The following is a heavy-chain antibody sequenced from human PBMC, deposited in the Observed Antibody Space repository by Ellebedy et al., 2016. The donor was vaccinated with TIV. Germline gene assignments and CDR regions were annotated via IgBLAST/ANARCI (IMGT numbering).Heavy chain of an antibody. CDR1: GESFTAYY. J-gene: IGHJ4*02. V-gene: IGHV4-34*01. Sequence: MPSETLSLTCAVHGESFTAYYWSWIRQPPGKGLAWIGEINHSGSTNYNPSLKSRVTISVDTSKNQFSLKMSSVAAADTDVYYCARFSGRGGSGGNAQPSLDYWGQGTLVTVSS. CDR2: INHSGST. D-gene: IGHD1-26*01. CDR3: ARFSGRGGSGGNAQPSLDY.